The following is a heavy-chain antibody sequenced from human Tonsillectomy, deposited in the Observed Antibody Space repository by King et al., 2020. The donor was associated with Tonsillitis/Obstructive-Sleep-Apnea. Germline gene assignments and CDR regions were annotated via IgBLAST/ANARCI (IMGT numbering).Heavy chain of an antibody. CDR2: IDPSDSYT. Sequence: VQLVESGAEVKKPGESLRISCKGSGYNFTSYWISWVRQMPGKGLEWMGRIDPSDSYTNYSPSFQGHVTISADKSISTAYLQGSSLKASDTAMYYCARPTYNWNDVWAFDIWGQGTMVTVSS. D-gene: IGHD1-20*01. CDR3: ARPTYNWNDVWAFDI. CDR1: GYNFTSYW. V-gene: IGHV5-10-1*03. J-gene: IGHJ3*02.